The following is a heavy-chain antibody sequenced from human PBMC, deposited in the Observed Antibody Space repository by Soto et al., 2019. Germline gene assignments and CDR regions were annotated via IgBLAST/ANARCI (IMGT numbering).Heavy chain of an antibody. J-gene: IGHJ4*02. Sequence: GCSVSGYILGVAGSSPGKGLEWMGRIIPILGIANYAQKFQGRVTITADKSTSTAYMELSSLRSEDTAVYYCARAGPPEYSGYGDPDFDYWGQGTLVTVSS. CDR3: ARAGPPEYSGYGDPDFDY. D-gene: IGHD5-12*01. V-gene: IGHV1-69*02. CDR2: IIPILGIA. CDR1: GCSVSGYI.